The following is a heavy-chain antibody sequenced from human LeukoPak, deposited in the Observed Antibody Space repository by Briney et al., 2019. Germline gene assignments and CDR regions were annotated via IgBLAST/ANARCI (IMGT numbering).Heavy chain of an antibody. CDR2: IYHSGST. CDR3: ARDRVRGNSNPYFDY. V-gene: IGHV4-61*01. Sequence: SETLSLTCTVSGGSVNSGTYYWNWIRQPPGKGLEWIGYIYHSGSTNYNPSLKSRVTISVDTSKNQFSLKLSSVTAADTAVYYCARDRVRGNSNPYFDYWGQGTLVTVSS. D-gene: IGHD4-11*01. CDR1: GGSVNSGTYY. J-gene: IGHJ4*02.